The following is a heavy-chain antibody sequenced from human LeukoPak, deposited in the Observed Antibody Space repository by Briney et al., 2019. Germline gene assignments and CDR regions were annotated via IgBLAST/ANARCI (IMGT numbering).Heavy chain of an antibody. CDR3: ARQVTFGYAFAYYFDY. D-gene: IGHD5-18*01. V-gene: IGHV4-39*01. CDR1: GGSISTSSYY. J-gene: IGHJ4*02. Sequence: PSETLSLTCTVSGGSISTSSYYWGWIRQPPGKGLEWIGNIHNSGSTYYNPSLKSRVTMSVDTSKNQFSLKLSSVTAADTAVYYCARQVTFGYAFAYYFDYWGQGSLVTVSS. CDR2: IHNSGST.